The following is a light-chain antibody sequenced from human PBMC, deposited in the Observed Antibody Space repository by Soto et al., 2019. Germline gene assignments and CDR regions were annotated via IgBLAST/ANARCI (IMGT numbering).Light chain of an antibody. J-gene: IGKJ4*02. CDR3: MQGSNWPLM. V-gene: IGKV2-30*01. CDR1: QSLVYSDGNTY. CDR2: KVS. Sequence: DVVMTQSPLGLPVTLGQPASISCRSSQSLVYSDGNTYLNWFQQRPGQSPRRLISKVSTRDSGVPDRFSGSGSGTDFTLKISRVEAEDVGFYYCMQGSNWPLMFGGGTKVDIK.